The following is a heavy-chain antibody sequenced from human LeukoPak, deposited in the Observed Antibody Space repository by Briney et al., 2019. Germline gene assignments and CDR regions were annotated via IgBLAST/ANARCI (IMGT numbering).Heavy chain of an antibody. Sequence: SVKVSCKASGGTFSSYAISWVRQAPGQGLEWMGGIIPIFGTANYAQKFQGRVTITADESTSTAYMELSSLRSEDTAVYYCARDRVTTVTSVDPKTFDYWGQGTLVTVSS. V-gene: IGHV1-69*13. CDR3: ARDRVTTVTSVDPKTFDY. CDR1: GGTFSSYA. D-gene: IGHD4-11*01. CDR2: IIPIFGTA. J-gene: IGHJ4*02.